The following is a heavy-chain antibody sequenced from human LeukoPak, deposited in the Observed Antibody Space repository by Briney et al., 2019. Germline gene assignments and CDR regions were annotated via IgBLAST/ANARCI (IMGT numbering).Heavy chain of an antibody. D-gene: IGHD4-17*01. Sequence: ASVKVSCKASGGTFSSYTISWVRQAPGQGLEWMGRIIPILGITNYAQKFQGRVTITSDKSTSTAYMELSSLRSEDTAVYYCARDMKKSPSTYGSVFDYWGQGTLVTVSS. J-gene: IGHJ4*02. CDR2: IIPILGIT. V-gene: IGHV1-69*04. CDR1: GGTFSSYT. CDR3: ARDMKKSPSTYGSVFDY.